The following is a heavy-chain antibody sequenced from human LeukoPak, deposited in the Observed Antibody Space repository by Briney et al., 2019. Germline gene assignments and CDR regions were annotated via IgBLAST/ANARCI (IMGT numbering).Heavy chain of an antibody. CDR2: INPSGGST. CDR3: ARGSGGTYYNYFDY. J-gene: IGHJ4*02. CDR1: GYTFTNYY. V-gene: IGHV1-46*01. Sequence: GASVTVSCKASGYTFTNYYIHWVRQAPGQGLEWMGIINPSGGSTSNAQKFQGRVTMTRDTSTSTVYMDLSSLRAEDTAVYYCARGSGGTYYNYFDYWGQGTLVTVSS. D-gene: IGHD1-26*01.